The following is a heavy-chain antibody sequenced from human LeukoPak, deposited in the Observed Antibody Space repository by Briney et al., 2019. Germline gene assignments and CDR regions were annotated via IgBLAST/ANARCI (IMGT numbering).Heavy chain of an antibody. Sequence: GGSLRLSCAASGFTFSSYAMSWVRLAPGKGLEWVSAISGSGGSTYYADSVKGRFTISRDNSKNTLYLQMNSLRAEDTAVYYCAMSREDPVVVVPAAVDYWGQGTLVTVSS. CDR1: GFTFSSYA. CDR3: AMSREDPVVVVPAAVDY. V-gene: IGHV3-23*01. J-gene: IGHJ4*02. D-gene: IGHD2-2*01. CDR2: ISGSGGST.